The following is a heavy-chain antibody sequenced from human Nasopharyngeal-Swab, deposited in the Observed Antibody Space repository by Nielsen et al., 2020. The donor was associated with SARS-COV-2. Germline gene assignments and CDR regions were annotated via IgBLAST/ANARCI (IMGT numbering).Heavy chain of an antibody. CDR2: IFTSGST. CDR1: GGSFSTGSYY. Sequence: SETLSLTCTVSGGSFSTGSYYWNWIRQPAGKGLEWIGRIFTSGSTDYNPSLKSRVTISVDTSKNQFSLKLSSVTAADTAVYYCARGRYSSSWYGLIWYFDLWGRGTLVTVSS. CDR3: ARGRYSSSWYGLIWYFDL. J-gene: IGHJ2*01. V-gene: IGHV4-61*02. D-gene: IGHD6-13*01.